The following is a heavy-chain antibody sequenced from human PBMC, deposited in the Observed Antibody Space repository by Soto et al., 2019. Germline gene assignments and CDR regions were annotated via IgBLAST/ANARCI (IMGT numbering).Heavy chain of an antibody. CDR1: GFTFSSYG. V-gene: IGHV3-33*01. CDR2: IWYDGSNK. CDR3: AREARRRGQNWNYASRIYYYYGMDV. Sequence: QVQLVESGGGVVQPGRSLRLSCAASGFTFSSYGMHWVRQAPGKGLEWVAVIWYDGSNKYYADSVKGRFTISRDNSKNTLYLQMNSLRAEDTAVYYCAREARRRGQNWNYASRIYYYYGMDVWGQGTTVTVSS. J-gene: IGHJ6*02. D-gene: IGHD1-7*01.